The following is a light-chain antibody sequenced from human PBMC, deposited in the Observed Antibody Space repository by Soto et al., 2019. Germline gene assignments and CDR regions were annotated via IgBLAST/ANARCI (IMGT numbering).Light chain of an antibody. V-gene: IGLV2-8*01. Sequence: QSVLTQPPSASGSPGQSVTISCTGSSSDVGGYGFVSWYQLHPGEAPKLMIYEVSKRPSGVPDRFSGSKSGTTASLTVSGIQANYEADYYCSSYAESNNYVFGTGTKLTVL. J-gene: IGLJ1*01. CDR2: EVS. CDR3: SSYAESNNYV. CDR1: SSDVGGYGF.